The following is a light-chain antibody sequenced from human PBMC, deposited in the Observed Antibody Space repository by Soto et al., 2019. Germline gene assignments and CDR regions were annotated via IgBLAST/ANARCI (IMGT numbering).Light chain of an antibody. J-gene: IGKJ1*01. V-gene: IGKV3-20*01. CDR2: GAS. CDR3: QQYGSSPPT. Sequence: IVLTQSPGTLSLSPGERTTLSCRASQSISRYLAGYQQKPGQGPRLLIYGASSRATGTPDRFSGSGSGTDFTLTINRLEPEDFALYYCQQYGSSPPTFGQGTKVEIK. CDR1: QSISRY.